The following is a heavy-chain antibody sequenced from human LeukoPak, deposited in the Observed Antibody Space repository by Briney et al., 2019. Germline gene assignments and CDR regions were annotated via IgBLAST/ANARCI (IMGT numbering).Heavy chain of an antibody. V-gene: IGHV3-23*01. D-gene: IGHD2-2*01. J-gene: IGHJ4*02. CDR3: VKGRYCGGTSCSYFDC. Sequence: PGGSLRLSCVASGFIFSTYGMSWVRRAPEKGLEWVSSINAGGGSKYYADSVKGRFTIYRDNSKNTLYLQMNSLRAEDTAIYYCVKGRYCGGTSCSYFDCWGQGTLVTFSS. CDR1: GFIFSTYG. CDR2: INAGGGSK.